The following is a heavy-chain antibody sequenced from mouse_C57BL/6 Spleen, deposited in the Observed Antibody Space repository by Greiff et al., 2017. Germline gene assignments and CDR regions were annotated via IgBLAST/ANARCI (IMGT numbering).Heavy chain of an antibody. J-gene: IGHJ2*01. Sequence: VQLQQSGAELARPGASVKMSCKASGYTFTSYTMHWVKQRPGQGLEWIGYINPSSGYTKYNQKFKDKATLTADKSSSTAYMQLNSLTSEDSAVYYGATVQGYFDYWGQGTTLTVAS. CDR3: ATVQGYFDY. CDR2: INPSSGYT. CDR1: GYTFTSYT. V-gene: IGHV1-4*01.